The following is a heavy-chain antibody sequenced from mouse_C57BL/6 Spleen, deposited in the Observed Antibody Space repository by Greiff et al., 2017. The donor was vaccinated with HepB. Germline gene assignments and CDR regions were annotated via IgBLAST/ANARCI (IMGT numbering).Heavy chain of an antibody. D-gene: IGHD1-1*01. CDR3: TRSITRLDY. J-gene: IGHJ2*01. CDR1: GYTFTDYE. CDR2: IDPETGGT. V-gene: IGHV1-15*01. Sequence: QVQLQQSGAELVRPGASVTLSCKASGYTFTDYEMHWVKQTPVHGLEWIGAIDPETGGTAYNQKFKGKAILTADKSSSTAYMELRSLTSEDSAVYYCTRSITRLDYWGQGTTLTVSS.